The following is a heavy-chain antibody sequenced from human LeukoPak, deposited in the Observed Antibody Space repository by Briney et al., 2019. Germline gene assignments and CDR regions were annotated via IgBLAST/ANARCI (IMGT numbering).Heavy chain of an antibody. CDR1: GFTFTNAW. CDR3: ARGGYGHGGNPIDY. D-gene: IGHD4-23*01. J-gene: IGHJ4*02. Sequence: GGSLRLSCAASGFTFTNAWMSWVRQAPGKGLEWVGRIKSKTDGGTTDYAAPVKGRFTISRDDSKNTLYLQMNSLKTEDTAVYYCARGGYGHGGNPIDYWGQGTLVTVSS. CDR2: IKSKTDGGTT. V-gene: IGHV3-15*01.